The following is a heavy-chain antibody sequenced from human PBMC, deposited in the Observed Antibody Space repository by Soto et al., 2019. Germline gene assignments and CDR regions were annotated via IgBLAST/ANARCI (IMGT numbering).Heavy chain of an antibody. J-gene: IGHJ4*02. CDR1: GGTLSSYA. V-gene: IGHV3-23*01. CDR2: ISGSGGST. Sequence: GASVKVSSKAPGGTLSSYAMSWVRQAPGEGLEWVSAISGSGGSTYYADSVKGRFTISRDNSKNTLYLQMNSLRAEDTAVYYCAKDAYDSHDYWGQGTLVTVSS. CDR3: AKDAYDSHDY. D-gene: IGHD3-22*01.